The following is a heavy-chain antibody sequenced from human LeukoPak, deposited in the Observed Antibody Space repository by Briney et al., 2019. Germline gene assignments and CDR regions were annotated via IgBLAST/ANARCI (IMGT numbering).Heavy chain of an antibody. D-gene: IGHD4-11*01. CDR3: ARDRRIYSNYFDH. CDR2: IYYSGST. Sequence: SETLSLTCTVSGGSISSYYWSWIRQPPGKGLEWIGYIYYSGSTNYNPSLKSRVTISVDTSKNQFSLKLSSVTAADTAVYYCARDRRIYSNYFDHWGQGTLVTVSS. CDR1: GGSISSYY. J-gene: IGHJ4*02. V-gene: IGHV4-59*12.